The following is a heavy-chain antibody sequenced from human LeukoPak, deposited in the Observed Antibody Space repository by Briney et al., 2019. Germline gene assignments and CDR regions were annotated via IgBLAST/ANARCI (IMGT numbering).Heavy chain of an antibody. CDR1: GFTFSSYG. CDR2: ISYDGSNK. J-gene: IGHJ5*02. V-gene: IGHV3-30*18. D-gene: IGHD3-10*01. Sequence: GGSLRLSCAASGFTFSSYGMHWVRQAPGKGLEWVAVISYDGSNKYYADSVKGRFTISRDNSKNTLYLQMNSLRAEDTAVYYCAKGSNYYGSGSYDWFDPWGQGTLVTVSS. CDR3: AKGSNYYGSGSYDWFDP.